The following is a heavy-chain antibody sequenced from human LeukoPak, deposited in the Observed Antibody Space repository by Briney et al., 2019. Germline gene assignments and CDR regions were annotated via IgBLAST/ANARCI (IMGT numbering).Heavy chain of an antibody. V-gene: IGHV3-30*04. CDR3: ARAVNSGWHIFDY. CDR1: GFTFSGYP. D-gene: IGHD6-19*01. CDR2: LSSDGSNT. J-gene: IGHJ4*02. Sequence: GGSLRLSRAASGFTFSGYPMHWVRQAPGKGLEWVTILSSDGSNTYYADSVKGRFTISRDNSENTLYLQMNSLRAEDTAVYYCARAVNSGWHIFDYWGQGTLSPSPQ.